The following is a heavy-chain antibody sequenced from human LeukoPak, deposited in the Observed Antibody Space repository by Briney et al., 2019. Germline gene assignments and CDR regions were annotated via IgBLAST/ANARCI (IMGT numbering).Heavy chain of an antibody. D-gene: IGHD6-13*01. CDR1: GFTFSSYS. J-gene: IGHJ4*02. CDR3: AREVSAWYSSCWYPDY. Sequence: GGSLRLSWAASGFTFSSYSMNWVRQAPGKGLEWVSSISSSSSYIYYADSVKGRFTISRDNAKNSLYLQMNSLRAEDTAVYYCAREVSAWYSSCWYPDYWGQGTLVTVSS. V-gene: IGHV3-21*01. CDR2: ISSSSSYI.